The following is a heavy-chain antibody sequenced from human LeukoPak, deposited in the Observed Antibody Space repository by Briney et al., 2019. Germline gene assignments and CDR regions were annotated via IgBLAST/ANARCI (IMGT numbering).Heavy chain of an antibody. Sequence: PGESLKISCKGSGYRFTRSWIGWVRQMPGKGLEWMGIIYPGDSDTRYSPSFQGQVTISADKSISTAYLQWSSLTASDTAMYYCARHRPYSSGWRHFDYWGQGTLVTVSS. D-gene: IGHD6-19*01. CDR2: IYPGDSDT. CDR1: GYRFTRSW. V-gene: IGHV5-51*01. J-gene: IGHJ4*02. CDR3: ARHRPYSSGWRHFDY.